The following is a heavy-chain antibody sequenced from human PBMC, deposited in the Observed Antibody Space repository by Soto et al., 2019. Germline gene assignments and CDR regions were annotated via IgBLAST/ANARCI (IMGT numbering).Heavy chain of an antibody. Sequence: QVQLVQSGAEVQKPGSSVKVSCKTSGCIFRRHPSDWVRQAPGQGLEWMGGRVPQLGRVIYPRDFQDRVTIYADEFTNTNYLELSGLTTDNTAAYYCARPRTYDDESPSYYGHQFDDWGQGTLVTVSS. CDR2: RVPQLGRV. J-gene: IGHJ4*02. D-gene: IGHD4-17*01. V-gene: IGHV1-69*01. CDR3: ARPRTYDDESPSYYGHQFDD. CDR1: GCIFRRHP.